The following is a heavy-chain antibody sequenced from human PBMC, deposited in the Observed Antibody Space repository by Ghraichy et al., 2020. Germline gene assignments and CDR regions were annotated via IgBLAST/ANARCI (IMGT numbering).Heavy chain of an antibody. CDR1: GGSISSNNYY. Sequence: SETLSLTCTVSGGSISSNNYYWGWIRQPPGKGLEWIGSIYYSGRTYYNPSLKSRVTISVDTSKNHFSLKLSSVTAADTAVYYCARAPPGDFWFDPWGQGTLVTVSS. D-gene: IGHD2/OR15-2a*01. V-gene: IGHV4-39*02. CDR3: ARAPPGDFWFDP. CDR2: IYYSGRT. J-gene: IGHJ5*02.